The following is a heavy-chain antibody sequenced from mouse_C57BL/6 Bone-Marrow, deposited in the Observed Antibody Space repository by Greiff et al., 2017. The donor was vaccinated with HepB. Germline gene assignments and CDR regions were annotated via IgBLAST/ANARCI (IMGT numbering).Heavy chain of an antibody. J-gene: IGHJ2*01. D-gene: IGHD1-1*01. CDR2: INPNNGGT. CDR1: GYTFTDYN. Sequence: EVKLMESGPELVKPGASVKIPCKASGYTFTDYNMDWVKQSHGKSLEWIGDINPNNGGTIYNQKFKGKATLTVDKSSSTAYMELRSLTSEDTAVYYCARGTVVATSRYFDYWGQGTALTVSS. V-gene: IGHV1-18*01. CDR3: ARGTVVATSRYFDY.